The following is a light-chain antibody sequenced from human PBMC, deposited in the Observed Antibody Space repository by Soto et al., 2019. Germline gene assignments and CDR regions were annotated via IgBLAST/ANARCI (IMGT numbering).Light chain of an antibody. CDR3: QQYDSSPCT. V-gene: IGKV3-20*01. J-gene: IGKJ2*02. CDR2: GAS. CDR1: RSVTSNY. Sequence: EIVLTQSPGTLSLSPGERATLSCRASRSVTSNYLGWYQQKPSQAPRLLIYGASSRATGIPDRFSGSGSGTDFTLTVSRLEPEDFALYYCQQYDSSPCTFGQGTKLEI.